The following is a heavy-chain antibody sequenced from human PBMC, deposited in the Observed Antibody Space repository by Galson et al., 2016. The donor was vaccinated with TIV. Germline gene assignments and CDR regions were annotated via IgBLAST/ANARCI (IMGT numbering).Heavy chain of an antibody. Sequence: SVKVSCKASGGTFSNYGVSWVRQAPGQGLEWMGGIIPIFGVPKYGQKFQGRLTITADESTSTAYMELSSLRSEDTAVYYCASGFSKLGYYGSGSYLYFDYWGQGTLVTVSS. D-gene: IGHD3-10*01. CDR1: GGTFSNYG. V-gene: IGHV1-69*13. J-gene: IGHJ4*02. CDR2: IIPIFGVP. CDR3: ASGFSKLGYYGSGSYLYFDY.